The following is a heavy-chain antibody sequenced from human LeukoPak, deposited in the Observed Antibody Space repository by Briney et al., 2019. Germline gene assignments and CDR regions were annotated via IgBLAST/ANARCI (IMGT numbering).Heavy chain of an antibody. Sequence: GGSLRLSCAASGFTFSSYAMHWVRQAPGKGLEWVAIISYDGSNKYYADSVKGRFTISRDNSKNTLYLQMNSLRAEDTAVYYCAKARRDYWGQGTLVTVSS. CDR1: GFTFSSYA. CDR2: ISYDGSNK. J-gene: IGHJ4*02. CDR3: AKARRDY. V-gene: IGHV3-30*18.